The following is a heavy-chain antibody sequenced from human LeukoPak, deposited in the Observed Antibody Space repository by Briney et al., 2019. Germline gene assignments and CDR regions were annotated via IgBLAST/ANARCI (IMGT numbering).Heavy chain of an antibody. CDR2: ISSSSSYT. CDR3: ARAGMVVTATRQSWYFDL. CDR1: GFTFSDYY. D-gene: IGHD2-21*02. V-gene: IGHV3-11*05. J-gene: IGHJ2*01. Sequence: PGGSLRLSCAASGFTFSDYYMSWIRQAPGKGLEWVSYISSSSSYTNYADSVKGRFTISRDNAKNSLYLQMNSLRAEDTAVYYCARAGMVVTATRQSWYFDLWGRGTLVTVSS.